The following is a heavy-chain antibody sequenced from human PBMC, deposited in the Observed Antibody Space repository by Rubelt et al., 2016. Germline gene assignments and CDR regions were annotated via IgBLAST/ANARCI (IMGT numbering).Heavy chain of an antibody. CDR1: GFSLSTSGVG. D-gene: IGHD3-22*01. V-gene: IGHV2-5*01. CDR2: IYWNDHK. CDR3: AHRRESSMIGVAPFDY. J-gene: IGHJ4*02. Sequence: QITLKESGPTLVKPTQTLTLTCTFSGFSLSTSGVGVGWIRQPPGKALEWLALIYWNDHKRYSPSLKSRLTITKDTSKNQVVLTMTNMDPVDTATYYCAHRRESSMIGVAPFDYWGQGTLVTVSS.